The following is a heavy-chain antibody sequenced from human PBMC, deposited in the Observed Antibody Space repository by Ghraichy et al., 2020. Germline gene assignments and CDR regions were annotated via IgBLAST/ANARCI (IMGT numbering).Heavy chain of an antibody. CDR3: AGLVVPAAMPGAFDI. J-gene: IGHJ3*02. CDR2: INHSGST. Sequence: SETLSLTCAVYGGSFSGYYWSWIRQPPGKGLEWIGEINHSGSTNYNPSLKSRVTISVDTSKNQFSLKLSSVTAADTAVYYCAGLVVPAAMPGAFDIWGQGTMVTVSS. CDR1: GGSFSGYY. V-gene: IGHV4-34*01. D-gene: IGHD2-2*01.